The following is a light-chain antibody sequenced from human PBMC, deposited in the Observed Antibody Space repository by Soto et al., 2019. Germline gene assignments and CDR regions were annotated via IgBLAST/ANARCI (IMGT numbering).Light chain of an antibody. J-gene: IGLJ1*01. CDR1: SSDVGSYNL. V-gene: IGLV2-23*02. Sequence: ALTPPASVSGSPGQSITISCTGTSSDVGSYNLVSWYQQHPGKAPKLMIYEVSKRPSGVSNRFSGSKSGNTASLTISGLQAEDEADYYCCSYAGSSTPYVFGTGTKVTVL. CDR3: CSYAGSSTPYV. CDR2: EVS.